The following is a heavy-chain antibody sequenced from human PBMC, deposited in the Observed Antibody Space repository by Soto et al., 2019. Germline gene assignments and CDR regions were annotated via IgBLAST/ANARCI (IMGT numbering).Heavy chain of an antibody. Sequence: SETLSLTCTVSGGSISSYYWSWIRQPPGKGLEWIGYIYYSGSTNYNPSLKSRVTISVDTSKNQFSLKLSSVTAADTAVYYCARHRPYYYDSSGYYYAFDIWGQGTMVTVSS. CDR1: GGSISSYY. V-gene: IGHV4-59*08. CDR3: ARHRPYYYDSSGYYYAFDI. J-gene: IGHJ3*02. CDR2: IYYSGST. D-gene: IGHD3-22*01.